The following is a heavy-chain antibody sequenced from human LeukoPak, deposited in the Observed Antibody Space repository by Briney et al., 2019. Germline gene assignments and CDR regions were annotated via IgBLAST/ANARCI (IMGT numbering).Heavy chain of an antibody. V-gene: IGHV3-66*01. CDR3: ARGYSSGWHDY. D-gene: IGHD6-19*01. J-gene: IGHJ4*02. CDR2: IYSGGST. CDR1: GFTVSSKY. Sequence: GGSLRLSCAASGFTVSSKYMSWVRRAPGKGLEWVSVIYSGGSTDYADSVKGRFTISRDNSKSTLYLQMNSLRPDDTAVYYCARGYSSGWHDYWGQGTLVTVSS.